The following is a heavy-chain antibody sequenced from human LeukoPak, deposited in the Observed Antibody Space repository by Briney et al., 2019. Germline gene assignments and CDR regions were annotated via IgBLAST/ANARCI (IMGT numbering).Heavy chain of an antibody. J-gene: IGHJ5*02. V-gene: IGHV5-51*01. CDR1: GYSLSTYW. CDR3: ARQVPGCSGGSCYSGWFDP. D-gene: IGHD2-15*01. Sequence: GESLKISCKGSGYSLSTYWIGWVRQMPGKGLEWVGIIYPGDSDTRYSPSFQGQVTMSADKSISTAYLQWSSLKASDTAMYYCARQVPGCSGGSCYSGWFDPWGQGTLVTVSS. CDR2: IYPGDSDT.